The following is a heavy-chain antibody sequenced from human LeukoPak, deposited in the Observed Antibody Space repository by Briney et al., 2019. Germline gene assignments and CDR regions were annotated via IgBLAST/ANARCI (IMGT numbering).Heavy chain of an antibody. V-gene: IGHV4-61*09. CDR3: ASTCIAARCFYYYMDV. CDR2: INTSGTT. CDR1: GGSISSGKYY. D-gene: IGHD6-6*01. Sequence: SQTLSLTCTVSGGSISSGKYYYSWIRQPAGKGLEWQGNINTSGTTNYNPSLKSRVTISVDTSKNQFSLKLSAVTAADTAVYYCASTCIAARCFYYYMDVWGKGTTVTVSS. J-gene: IGHJ6*03.